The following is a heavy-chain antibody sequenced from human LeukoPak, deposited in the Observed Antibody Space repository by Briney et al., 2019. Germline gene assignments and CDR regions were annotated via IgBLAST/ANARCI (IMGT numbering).Heavy chain of an antibody. J-gene: IGHJ4*02. CDR2: VFDSGGT. D-gene: IGHD6-13*01. CDR1: GGSISNYG. Sequence: PSETQSLTCTVSGGSISNYGWSWIRQPPGKGLEWIAYVFDSGGTNYNPSLKSRVTISVDTSKKQFSLQLSSVTAAGAAVYYCARGYSSSWNYFDYWGQGTLVTVSS. V-gene: IGHV4-59*01. CDR3: ARGYSSSWNYFDY.